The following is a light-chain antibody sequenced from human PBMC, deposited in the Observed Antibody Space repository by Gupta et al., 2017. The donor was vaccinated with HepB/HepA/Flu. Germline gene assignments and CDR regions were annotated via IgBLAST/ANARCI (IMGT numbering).Light chain of an antibody. J-gene: IGKJ1*01. V-gene: IGKV4-1*01. CDR3: RQYDATPWT. CDR1: QSVLHTYINKTD. CDR2: WSS. Sequence: DIVMTQSPDPLAVSLGERATIKCKSSQSVLHTYINKTDLAWYQQKSGQPPKLLIHWSSTRESGVPDRFSGSGSKTEFTLTIDSLQTEDVALYYCRQYDATPWTFGQGTRV.